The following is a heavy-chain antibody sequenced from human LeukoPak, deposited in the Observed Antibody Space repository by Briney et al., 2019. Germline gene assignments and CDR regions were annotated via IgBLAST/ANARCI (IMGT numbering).Heavy chain of an antibody. CDR2: MNPNSGNA. CDR3: ARRHDYGDYWFDP. Sequence: ASVKVSCKASGYTFTSYDINWVRQATGQGLEWMGWMNPNSGNAGYAQKFQGRVTMTRNTSISTAYMELSSLRSEDTAVYYCARRHDYGDYWFDPWGQGTLVTVSS. J-gene: IGHJ5*02. V-gene: IGHV1-8*01. CDR1: GYTFTSYD. D-gene: IGHD4-17*01.